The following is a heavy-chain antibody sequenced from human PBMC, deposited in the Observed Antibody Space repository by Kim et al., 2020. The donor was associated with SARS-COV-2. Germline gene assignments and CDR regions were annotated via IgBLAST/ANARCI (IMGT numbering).Heavy chain of an antibody. CDR2: ISGSGGST. V-gene: IGHV3-23*01. D-gene: IGHD4-17*01. J-gene: IGHJ4*02. CDR1: GFTFSSYA. Sequence: GGSLRLSCAASGFTFSSYAMSWVRQAPGKGLEWVSDISGSGGSTYYADSVKGRFTISRDNSKNTLYLQMNSLRAEDTAVYYCAKDQDYGGNSVSFSPFDYWGQGTLVTVSS. CDR3: AKDQDYGGNSVSFSPFDY.